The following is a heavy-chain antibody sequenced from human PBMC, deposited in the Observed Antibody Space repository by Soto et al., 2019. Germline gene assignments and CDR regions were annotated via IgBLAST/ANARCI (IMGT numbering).Heavy chain of an antibody. Sequence: PSETLSLTCAVYGGSFSGYYWSWIRQPPGKGLEWIGEINHSGSTNYNPSLKSRVTISVDTSKNQFSLKLSSVTAADTAVYYCARVHSSSYHYFDYWGQGTLVTVSS. V-gene: IGHV4-34*01. CDR3: ARVHSSSYHYFDY. D-gene: IGHD6-13*01. CDR2: INHSGST. CDR1: GGSFSGYY. J-gene: IGHJ4*02.